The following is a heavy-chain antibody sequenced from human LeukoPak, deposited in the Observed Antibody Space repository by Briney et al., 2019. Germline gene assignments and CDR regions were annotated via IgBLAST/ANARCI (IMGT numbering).Heavy chain of an antibody. CDR2: FDPEDGET. Sequence: ASVKVSCKVSGDTLTQLPMHWVRQAIGKGLEWMGGFDPEDGETSYAPKFQGGITMTVDTSTETAYMDLSSLRFEDTAVYYCATAGSPDHYGSGNFFISFGIWGQGTMVAVSS. V-gene: IGHV1-24*01. J-gene: IGHJ3*02. CDR1: GDTLTQLP. CDR3: ATAGSPDHYGSGNFFISFGI. D-gene: IGHD3-10*01.